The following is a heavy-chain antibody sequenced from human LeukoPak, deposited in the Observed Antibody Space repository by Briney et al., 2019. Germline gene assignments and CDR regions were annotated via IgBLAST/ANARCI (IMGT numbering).Heavy chain of an antibody. D-gene: IGHD3-22*01. J-gene: IGHJ4*02. CDR3: ARISRNYYDSSGIDY. Sequence: SETLSLTCAVYGGSFSGYYWSWIRQPPGKGLEWIGEINHSGSTNYNPSLKSRATISVDTSKNQFSLKLSSVTAADTAVYYCARISRNYYDSSGIDYWGQGTLVTVSS. CDR2: INHSGST. V-gene: IGHV4-34*01. CDR1: GGSFSGYY.